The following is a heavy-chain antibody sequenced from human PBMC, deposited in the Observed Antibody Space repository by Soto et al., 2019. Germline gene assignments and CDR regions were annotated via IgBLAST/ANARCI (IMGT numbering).Heavy chain of an antibody. D-gene: IGHD2-2*01. CDR3: ARVRYCSSTSCPRGWFDP. Sequence: QVQMVQSGAEVKKPGASVKVSCKASGYTFTSYGISWVRQAPGQGLEWMGWISAYNGNTNYAQKLQGRVTMTTDTSTSTAYMELRSLRSDDTAVYYCARVRYCSSTSCPRGWFDPWGQGTLVTVSS. CDR2: ISAYNGNT. V-gene: IGHV1-18*01. CDR1: GYTFTSYG. J-gene: IGHJ5*02.